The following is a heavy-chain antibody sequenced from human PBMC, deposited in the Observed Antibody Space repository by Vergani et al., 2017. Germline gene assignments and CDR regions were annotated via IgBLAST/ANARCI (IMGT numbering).Heavy chain of an antibody. D-gene: IGHD3-22*01. Sequence: EVQLEQSGAAVKKPGESLEISCKGSGYSFSRNWIAWVRERPGQGLEWMGMIYPGNSETRYSPSFQGQVTISADKSISTAYLQWSSLKASDTAMYYCARRWNSSGKRYFDLWGRGTLVTVSS. CDR3: ARRWNSSGKRYFDL. CDR2: IYPGNSET. J-gene: IGHJ2*01. V-gene: IGHV5-51*03. CDR1: GYSFSRNW.